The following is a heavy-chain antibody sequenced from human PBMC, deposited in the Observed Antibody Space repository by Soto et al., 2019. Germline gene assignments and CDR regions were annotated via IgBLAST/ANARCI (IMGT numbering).Heavy chain of an antibody. CDR2: IWHDGSNK. CDR1: GFTFSNYG. J-gene: IGHJ2*01. Sequence: QVQLVESGGGVVQPGRSLRLSCAASGFTFSNYGMHWVRQAPGKGLEWVAVIWHDGSNKNYADSVKGPFTISRDNSKNTLYLQMNSLRAEDTAVYYCARGADCSGGSCFWGYFDLWVRGTLVTVSS. CDR3: ARGADCSGGSCFWGYFDL. V-gene: IGHV3-33*01. D-gene: IGHD2-15*01.